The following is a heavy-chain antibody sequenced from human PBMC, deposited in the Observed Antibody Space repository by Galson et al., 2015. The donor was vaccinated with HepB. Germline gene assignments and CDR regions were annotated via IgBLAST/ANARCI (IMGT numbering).Heavy chain of an antibody. CDR3: AKDYADKLMTSETAALFEY. D-gene: IGHD3-16*01. CDR2: IIAIGTST. Sequence: SLRLSCATSGFTFTNYAMSWVRQAPGKGQEWVSGIIAIGTSTHHADSVKGRFTLSRDNSKNKIYLQMHSLRAEDSAVYYCAKDYADKLMTSETAALFEYWGQGALVTVSS. V-gene: IGHV3-23*05. CDR1: GFTFTNYA. J-gene: IGHJ4*02.